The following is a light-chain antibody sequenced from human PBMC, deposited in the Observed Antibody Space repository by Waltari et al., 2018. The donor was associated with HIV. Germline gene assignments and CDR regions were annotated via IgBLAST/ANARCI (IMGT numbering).Light chain of an antibody. Sequence: EIVLTQSPATLSLSPGERATLSCRASQSVSSYLTWYQQKPGQAPRLLIYDASNRATGSPARFSGSGSGTDFTLTISSLEPEDFAVYYCQQRSNWPPSLTFGGGTKVGVK. J-gene: IGKJ4*01. CDR1: QSVSSY. CDR2: DAS. CDR3: QQRSNWPPSLT. V-gene: IGKV3-11*01.